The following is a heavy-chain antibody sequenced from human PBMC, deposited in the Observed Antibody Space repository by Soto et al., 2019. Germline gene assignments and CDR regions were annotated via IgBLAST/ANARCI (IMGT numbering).Heavy chain of an antibody. J-gene: IGHJ4*02. Sequence: PSETLSLTCAVYGGSFSGYYWSWIRQPPGKGLEWIGYIYYSGSTNYNPSLKSRVTISVDTSKNQFSLKLSSVTAADTAVYYCARGGGYYYYFDYWGQGTLVTVSS. CDR2: IYYSGST. D-gene: IGHD5-18*01. CDR1: GGSFSGYY. V-gene: IGHV4-59*01. CDR3: ARGGGYYYYFDY.